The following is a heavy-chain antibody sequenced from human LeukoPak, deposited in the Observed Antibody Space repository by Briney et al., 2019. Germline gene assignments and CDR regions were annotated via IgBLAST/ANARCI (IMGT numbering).Heavy chain of an antibody. D-gene: IGHD1-26*01. CDR2: ISGRGGTT. CDR3: AKESIAGATTHVFDI. Sequence: GGSLRLSCEASGFTFTKFWMSWVRQAPGRGLEWVSSISGRGGTTYYADSVKGRFTISRDNSKNTLHLQMDSLRPEDTAVYFCAKESIAGATTHVFDIWGRGTLVTVSS. CDR1: GFTFTKFW. V-gene: IGHV3-23*01. J-gene: IGHJ2*01.